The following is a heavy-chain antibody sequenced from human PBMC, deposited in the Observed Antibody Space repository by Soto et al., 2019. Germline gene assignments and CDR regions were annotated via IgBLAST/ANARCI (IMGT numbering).Heavy chain of an antibody. CDR2: ISGDGSTI. CDR3: ARVGTSYGAFDY. D-gene: IGHD4-17*01. Sequence: GGALRHSCAASGLGFSDYYMSWIRQAPGKGLEWISYISGDGSTIKYADSVKGRFTISRDNAKSSLYLQMNTLRAEDTAVYYCARVGTSYGAFDYWGQGTLVTVSS. J-gene: IGHJ4*02. CDR1: GLGFSDYY. V-gene: IGHV3-11*01.